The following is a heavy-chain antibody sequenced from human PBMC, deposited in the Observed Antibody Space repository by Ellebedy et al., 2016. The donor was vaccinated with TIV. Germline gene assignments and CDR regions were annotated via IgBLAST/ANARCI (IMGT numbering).Heavy chain of an antibody. J-gene: IGHJ4*02. D-gene: IGHD1-26*01. Sequence: GGSLRLXXVASGFTFKNFPLHWVRQAPGKGPEWVSVVSHDGDNQYYAESVRGRFTISRDNSRDTAYLQMNSLRPDDTAVYYCARAKIVGATRFDYWGPGTRVTVSS. CDR3: ARAKIVGATRFDY. CDR1: GFTFKNFP. V-gene: IGHV3-30-3*01. CDR2: VSHDGDNQ.